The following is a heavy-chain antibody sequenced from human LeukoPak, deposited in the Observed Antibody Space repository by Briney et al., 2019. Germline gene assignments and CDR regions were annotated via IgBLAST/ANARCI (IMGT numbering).Heavy chain of an antibody. CDR3: AGGYCSGDSCYPDY. CDR2: ISSGGTYI. Sequence: GGSLRLSCRASGFTLSTYSMNWVHQAPGKGLEWVSSISSGGTYIYYADSVKGRFTISRDNAKNSLYLQMNSLRAEDTAVYYCAGGYCSGDSCYPDYWGQGTLVTVSS. J-gene: IGHJ4*02. V-gene: IGHV3-21*06. D-gene: IGHD2-15*01. CDR1: GFTLSTYS.